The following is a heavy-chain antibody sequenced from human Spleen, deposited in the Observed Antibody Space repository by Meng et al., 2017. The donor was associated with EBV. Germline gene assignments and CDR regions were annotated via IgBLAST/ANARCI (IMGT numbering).Heavy chain of an antibody. CDR2: IYYNGNT. CDR1: GGTFNDYAF. J-gene: IGHJ5*02. Sequence: QVQRVQSGAEVKKPGSSVKVSCKASGGTFNDYAFSWIRQPPGKGPEWIGYIYYNGNTYYNPSLKSRVSMSVDTSKNQFSLNLSSMTAADTAVYWCARGLSAAGLHWFDPWGQGTLVTVSS. CDR3: ARGLSAAGLHWFDP. V-gene: IGHV4-30-4*02. D-gene: IGHD6-13*01.